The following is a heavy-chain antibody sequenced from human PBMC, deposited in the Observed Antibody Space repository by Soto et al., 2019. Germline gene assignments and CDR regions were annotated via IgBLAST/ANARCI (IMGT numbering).Heavy chain of an antibody. D-gene: IGHD3-22*01. J-gene: IGHJ4*02. CDR3: ARHVSGEDSSGYYYGFDY. Sequence: SETLSLTCTVSGGSISSSSYYWGWIRQPPGKGLEWIGSIYYSGSTYYNPSLKSRVTISVDTSKNQFSLTLSSVTAADTAVYYCARHVSGEDSSGYYYGFDYWGQGTLVTVSS. CDR2: IYYSGST. CDR1: GGSISSSSYY. V-gene: IGHV4-39*01.